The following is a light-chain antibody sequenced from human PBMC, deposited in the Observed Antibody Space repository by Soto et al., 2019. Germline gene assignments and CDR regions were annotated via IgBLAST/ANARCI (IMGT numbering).Light chain of an antibody. CDR2: GAS. CDR3: QPYGSSGR. CDR1: QSVSNNY. J-gene: IGKJ1*01. V-gene: IGKV3-20*01. Sequence: ESVLRQSPGHLCLSTWERDKSQPRASQSVSNNYLAWYQQKPGQAPRLLIYGASNRATGIPDRFSGSGSGTDFTLTTCRLAPEDFAVNYCQPYGSSGRVGQGTKVDIK.